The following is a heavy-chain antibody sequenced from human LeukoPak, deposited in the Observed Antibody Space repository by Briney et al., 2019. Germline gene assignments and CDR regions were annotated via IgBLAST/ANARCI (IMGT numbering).Heavy chain of an antibody. V-gene: IGHV4-4*02. J-gene: IGHJ6*04. CDR2: IEQSGST. CDR1: GGSISSSNW. Sequence: PSGTLSLTCAVSGGSISSSNWWRWGRQPPGKGGEWIGEIEQSGSTNYNPSLKRRVTISVDKSKNQFSLKLSSVTAADTAVYYCAGPSYCSGGSCYPGAYGMDVWGKGTTVTVSS. D-gene: IGHD2-15*01. CDR3: AGPSYCSGGSCYPGAYGMDV.